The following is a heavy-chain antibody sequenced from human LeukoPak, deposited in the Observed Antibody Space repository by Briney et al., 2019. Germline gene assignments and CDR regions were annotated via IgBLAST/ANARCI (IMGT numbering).Heavy chain of an antibody. D-gene: IGHD3-22*01. CDR2: IYPGDSHT. J-gene: IGHJ5*02. CDR3: AVYNSGYWFDP. Sequence: GESLKISCKGSGYSFTNYWIGWVRQMPGKGLEWMGIIYPGDSHTRYSPSFQGQVTISADKSISTAYLQWNSLKASDTAMYYCAVYNSGYWFDPWGQGTLVTVSS. V-gene: IGHV5-51*01. CDR1: GYSFTNYW.